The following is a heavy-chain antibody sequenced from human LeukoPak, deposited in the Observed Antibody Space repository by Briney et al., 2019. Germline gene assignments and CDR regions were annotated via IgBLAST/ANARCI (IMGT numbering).Heavy chain of an antibody. CDR1: GFNFGAYS. V-gene: IGHV3-7*01. CDR3: ARDSSGWYHWFDP. D-gene: IGHD6-19*01. J-gene: IGHJ5*02. CDR2: MKEDGSEI. Sequence: GGSLRLSCAASGFNFGAYSMSWVRQAPGKGLEWVTYMKEDGSEIFYVDSVKGRFTISRDNARNSLYLQMNSLRAEDTAVYYCARDSSGWYHWFDPWGQGTLVTVSS.